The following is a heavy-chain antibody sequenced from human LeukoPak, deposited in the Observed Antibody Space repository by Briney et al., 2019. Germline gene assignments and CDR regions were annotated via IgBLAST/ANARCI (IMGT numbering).Heavy chain of an antibody. V-gene: IGHV1-18*01. J-gene: IGHJ4*02. CDR3: ARDRGDGYNYYFDY. CDR1: GYTFTSYG. CDR2: ISAYNGNT. Sequence: ASVKVSCKASGYTFTSYGISWVRQAPGQGLEWIGWISAYNGNTNYAQKLQGRVTMTTDTSTSTAYMELRSLRSDDTAVYYCARDRGDGYNYYFDYWGQGTLVTVSS. D-gene: IGHD5-24*01.